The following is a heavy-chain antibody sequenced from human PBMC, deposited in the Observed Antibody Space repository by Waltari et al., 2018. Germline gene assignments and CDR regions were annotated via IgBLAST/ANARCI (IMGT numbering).Heavy chain of an antibody. V-gene: IGHV3-23*04. Sequence: EVQLVGSGGGWVQPGGSLSLSCAASGLTFSSDAMSGVRHAPGKGLVLVSAISGSGGSTYYADSVKGRFTISRDNSKNTLYLQMNSLRADDPAVYYCAKGGKAYCGGDCYSGWCQGTLVTFSS. CDR2: ISGSGGST. CDR1: GLTFSSDA. J-gene: IGHJ4*02. CDR3: AKGGKAYCGGDCYSG. D-gene: IGHD2-21*01.